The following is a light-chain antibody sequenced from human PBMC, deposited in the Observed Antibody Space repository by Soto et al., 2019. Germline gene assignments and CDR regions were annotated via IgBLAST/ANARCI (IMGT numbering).Light chain of an antibody. J-gene: IGKJ1*01. CDR2: AAS. CDR1: QGITNW. Sequence: DIQMTQSPSSVSASVGDRVTITCRASQGITNWLAWYQQKPGKAPKLLIYAASSLESGVPSRFSGSGSGTEFTLTISSLQPDDFATYYCQQYNSYWTFGQGTKVDIK. CDR3: QQYNSYWT. V-gene: IGKV1-5*03.